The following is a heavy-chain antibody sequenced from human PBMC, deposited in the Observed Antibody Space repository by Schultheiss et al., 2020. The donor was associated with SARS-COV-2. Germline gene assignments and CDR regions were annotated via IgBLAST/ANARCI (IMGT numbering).Heavy chain of an antibody. Sequence: SETLSLTCAVYGGSFSGYYWSWIRQSPGKGLEWIGEIYHSGSTNYNPSLKSRVTISVDTSKNQFSLKLSSVTAADTAVYYCASPAPRYCSGGSCYRNYYYYYGMDVWGQGTTVTVSS. J-gene: IGHJ6*02. D-gene: IGHD2-15*01. V-gene: IGHV4-34*01. CDR1: GGSFSGYY. CDR3: ASPAPRYCSGGSCYRNYYYYYGMDV. CDR2: IYHSGST.